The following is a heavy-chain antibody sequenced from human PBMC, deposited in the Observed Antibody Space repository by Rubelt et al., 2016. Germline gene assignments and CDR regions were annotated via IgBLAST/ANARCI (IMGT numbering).Heavy chain of an antibody. D-gene: IGHD3-22*01. V-gene: IGHV4-59*12. CDR1: GGSISSYY. J-gene: IGHJ4*02. CDR2: INHSGST. CDR3: AGGRDYYDSSGYSVY. Sequence: QVQLQESGPGLVKPSETLSLTCTVSGGSISSYYWSWIRQPPGKGLEWIGEINHSGSTNYNPSLKSRVTISVDTSKNQFSLKLSSVTAADTAVYYCAGGRDYYDSSGYSVYWGQGTLVTVSS.